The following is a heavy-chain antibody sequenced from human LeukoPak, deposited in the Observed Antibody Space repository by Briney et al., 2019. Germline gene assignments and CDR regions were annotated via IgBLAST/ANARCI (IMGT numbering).Heavy chain of an antibody. CDR2: IYPGDSDT. Sequence: GESLKISCVGFGYSFTNYWIGWVRQMPGKGLDGMGIIYPGDSDTRYSPSFQGHVTISADKSISTAYLQWNSLKASDTAMYYCARPHDYGDFGDAFDIWGQGTLVTVSS. J-gene: IGHJ3*02. D-gene: IGHD4-17*01. CDR3: ARPHDYGDFGDAFDI. CDR1: GYSFTNYW. V-gene: IGHV5-51*01.